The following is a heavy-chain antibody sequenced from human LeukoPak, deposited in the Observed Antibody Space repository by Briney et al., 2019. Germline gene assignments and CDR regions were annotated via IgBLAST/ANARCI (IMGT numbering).Heavy chain of an antibody. J-gene: IGHJ1*01. CDR2: ISGSGGST. CDR1: GFTFSSYA. D-gene: IGHD1-26*01. V-gene: IGHV3-23*01. Sequence: QPGGSLRLSCAASGFTFSSYAMSWVRQAPGKGQEWVSAISGSGGSTYYADSVKGRFTISRDNSKNTLYLQMNSLRAEDTAVYYCANTPSISWELLRGPAEYFQHWGQGTLVTVSS. CDR3: ANTPSISWELLRGPAEYFQH.